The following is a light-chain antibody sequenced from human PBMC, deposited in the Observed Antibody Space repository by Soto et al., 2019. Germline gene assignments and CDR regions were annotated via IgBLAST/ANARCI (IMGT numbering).Light chain of an antibody. CDR3: QQYNSYSWT. CDR1: QSISSY. V-gene: IGKV1-5*03. J-gene: IGKJ1*01. Sequence: DIPMTQSPSTLSASVGDRVTITCRASQSISSYLAWYQQKPGKAPKLLIYKASSLESGVPSRFSGSGSGTEFILTVSSLQPDDFATYYCQQYNSYSWTFGQGTKVEIK. CDR2: KAS.